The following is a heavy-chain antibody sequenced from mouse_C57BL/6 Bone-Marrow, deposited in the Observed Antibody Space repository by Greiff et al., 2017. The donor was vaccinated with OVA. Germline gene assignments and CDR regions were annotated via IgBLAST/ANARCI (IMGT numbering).Heavy chain of an antibody. CDR1: GYSFTGYY. D-gene: IGHD2-5*01. J-gene: IGHJ4*01. CDR3: ARVYYSNPMDY. V-gene: IGHV1-31*01. CDR2: IYPYTGVS. Sequence: VQLQQSGPELVKPGASVKISCKASGYSFTGYYMHWVKQSHGNILDWIGYIYPYTGVSSYNQKFKGKATLTVDKSSSTAYMELRSLTSEDAAVYYGARVYYSNPMDYWGQGTSVTVSS.